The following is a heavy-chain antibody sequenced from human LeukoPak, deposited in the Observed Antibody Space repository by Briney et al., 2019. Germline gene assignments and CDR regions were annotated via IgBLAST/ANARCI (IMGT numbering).Heavy chain of an antibody. J-gene: IGHJ5*02. Sequence: SETLSLTCTVSGGSISSSSYYWGWIRQPPGKGLEWIGSIYYSGSTYYNPSLKSRVTISVDTSKNQFSLKLSSVTAADTAVYYCARVLYCGGDCYANWFDPWGQGTLVTASS. CDR2: IYYSGST. D-gene: IGHD2-21*02. CDR3: ARVLYCGGDCYANWFDP. CDR1: GGSISSSSYY. V-gene: IGHV4-39*07.